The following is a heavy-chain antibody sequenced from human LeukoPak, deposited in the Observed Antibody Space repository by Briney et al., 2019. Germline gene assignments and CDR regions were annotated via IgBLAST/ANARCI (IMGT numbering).Heavy chain of an antibody. J-gene: IGHJ6*03. D-gene: IGHD4-17*01. V-gene: IGHV3-23*01. CDR1: GFTFSSYG. Sequence: GGSLRLSCAASGFTFSSYGMSWVRQAPGKGLEWVSAISGSGGSTYYADSVKGRFTISRDNSKNTLYLQMNSLKAEDTAVYYCAKAYGYFLTYYYYYMDVWGKGTTVTISS. CDR2: ISGSGGST. CDR3: AKAYGYFLTYYYYYMDV.